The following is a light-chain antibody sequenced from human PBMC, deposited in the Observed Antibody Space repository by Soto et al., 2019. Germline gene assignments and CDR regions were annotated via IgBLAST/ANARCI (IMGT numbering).Light chain of an antibody. V-gene: IGKV1-12*01. CDR1: QGISSR. Sequence: DIQMTQSPSSVSASVGDRVTITCRASQGISSRLAWYQQKPGKAPNLLIYAASNLQSGVPSRFSGSGSETDFTLTIGSLQPVDFATYFSQQANSFPRTFGGGTKVEIK. CDR3: QQANSFPRT. CDR2: AAS. J-gene: IGKJ4*01.